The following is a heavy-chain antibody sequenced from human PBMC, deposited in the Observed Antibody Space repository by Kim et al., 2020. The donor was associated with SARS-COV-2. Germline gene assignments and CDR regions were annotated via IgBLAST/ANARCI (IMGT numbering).Heavy chain of an antibody. CDR3: ARSPYSSGPFDY. CDR1: GFTFSRYW. D-gene: IGHD6-19*01. Sequence: GCSLRLSCAASGFTFSRYWTHWVRQVPGKGLIWGSRVNTDGSTTAYADSVKGRFTISRDNAKNTLYVQMISLRAEDTAIYYCARSPYSSGPFDYWGQGTLVIVSS. J-gene: IGHJ4*02. V-gene: IGHV3-74*03. CDR2: VNTDGSTT.